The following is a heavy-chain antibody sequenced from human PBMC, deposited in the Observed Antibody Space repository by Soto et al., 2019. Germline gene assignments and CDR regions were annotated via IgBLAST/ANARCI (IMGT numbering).Heavy chain of an antibody. V-gene: IGHV3-21*01. Sequence: PGGSLRLSCAASGFTFSSYSMNWVRQAPGKGLEWVSSISSSSSYIYYADSVKGRFTISRDNAKNSLYLQMNSLRAEDTAVYYCARDASPYCSGGSCYSIWFDPWGQGTLVTVS. CDR1: GFTFSSYS. J-gene: IGHJ5*02. CDR3: ARDASPYCSGGSCYSIWFDP. D-gene: IGHD2-15*01. CDR2: ISSSSSYI.